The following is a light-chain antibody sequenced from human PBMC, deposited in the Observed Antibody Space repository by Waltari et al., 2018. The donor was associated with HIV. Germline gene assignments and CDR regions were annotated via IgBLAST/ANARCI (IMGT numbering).Light chain of an antibody. V-gene: IGKV4-1*01. CDR3: QQYYSFPLT. J-gene: IGKJ4*01. CDR2: WAS. Sequence: DIAMPQSPDSLAVSLGEQVTINCKSSQTVLHSSSNKNHLAWYQQKAGQRPKLLIYWASTRGSGVPDRFIGSGSGTYVSLTIGSLQAEDGGVYYCQQYYSFPLTFGGGTTVEIK. CDR1: QTVLHSSSNKNH.